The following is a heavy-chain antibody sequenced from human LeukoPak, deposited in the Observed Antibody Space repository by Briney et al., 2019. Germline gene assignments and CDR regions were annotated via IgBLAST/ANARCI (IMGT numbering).Heavy chain of an antibody. Sequence: SVKVSCKASGGTFSSYAISWVRQAPGQGLEWMGGIIPIFGTANYAQKFQGRVTITADESTSTAYMELSSLRSEDTAVYYCARAFFECSSSSPYYYYGMDVWGQGTTVTVSS. D-gene: IGHD6-6*01. J-gene: IGHJ6*02. V-gene: IGHV1-69*13. CDR2: IIPIFGTA. CDR1: GGTFSSYA. CDR3: ARAFFECSSSSPYYYYGMDV.